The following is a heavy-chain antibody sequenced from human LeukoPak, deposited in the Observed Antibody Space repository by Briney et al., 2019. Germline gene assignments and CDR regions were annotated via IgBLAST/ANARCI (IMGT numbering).Heavy chain of an antibody. V-gene: IGHV4-34*01. D-gene: IGHD3-9*01. CDR1: GGSFSGYY. CDR2: INHSGST. Sequence: SETLSLTCAVYGGSFSGYYWSWIRQPPGKGLEWIGEINHSGSTNYNPSLKSRVTISVDTSKNQFSLKLSSVTAADTAVYYCARGRYDILTGATDLDYWGQGTLVTVSS. J-gene: IGHJ4*02. CDR3: ARGRYDILTGATDLDY.